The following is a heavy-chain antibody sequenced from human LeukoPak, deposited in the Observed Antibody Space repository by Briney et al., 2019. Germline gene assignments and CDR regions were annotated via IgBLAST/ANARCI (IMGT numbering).Heavy chain of an antibody. J-gene: IGHJ4*02. CDR3: ARVSNQLVGADPFDY. V-gene: IGHV3-7*01. Sequence: PGGSLTLSCEASGFTVSNFFMIWVRQAPGKGLEWVANIKQDGSEKYYVDSVKGRFTISRDNAKNSLYLQMNSLRAEDTAVYYCARVSNQLVGADPFDYWGQGTLVTVSS. CDR1: GFTVSNFF. CDR2: IKQDGSEK. D-gene: IGHD1-26*01.